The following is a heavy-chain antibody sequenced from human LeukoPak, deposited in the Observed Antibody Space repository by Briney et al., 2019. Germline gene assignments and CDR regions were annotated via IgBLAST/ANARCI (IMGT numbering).Heavy chain of an antibody. J-gene: IGHJ3*02. CDR1: GGPINYYY. CDR3: VRLQPNTGEWAFDI. D-gene: IGHD1-1*01. CDR2: ISNGGTT. Sequence: SETLSLTCTISGGPINYYYWSWIRQPPGEGLEWIGYISNGGTTNYNPSLKSRVTISVDKSKNQLSLKLGSVTAADTAVYHCVRLQPNTGEWAFDIWGQGTLVTVS. V-gene: IGHV4-59*01.